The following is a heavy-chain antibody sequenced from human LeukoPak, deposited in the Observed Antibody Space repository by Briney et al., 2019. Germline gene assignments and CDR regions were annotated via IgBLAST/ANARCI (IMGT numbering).Heavy chain of an antibody. V-gene: IGHV4-30-2*03. J-gene: IGHJ4*02. CDR3: ARQAEQQLHGLDY. D-gene: IGHD6-13*01. Sequence: SETLSLTCAVSGGSISSGGYSWSWIRQPPGKGLEWIGYIYHSGSTYYNPSLKSRVTISVDTSKNQFSLKLSSVTAADTAVYYCARQAEQQLHGLDYWGQGTLVTVSS. CDR1: GGSISSGGYS. CDR2: IYHSGST.